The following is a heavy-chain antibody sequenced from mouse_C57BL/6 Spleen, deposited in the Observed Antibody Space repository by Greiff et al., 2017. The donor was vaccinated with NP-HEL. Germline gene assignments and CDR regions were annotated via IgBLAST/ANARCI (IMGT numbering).Heavy chain of an antibody. CDR1: GFTFSDYG. V-gene: IGHV5-17*01. CDR2: ISSGSSTI. J-gene: IGHJ4*01. D-gene: IGHD1-1*01. Sequence: EVKLMESGGGLVKPGGSLKLSCAASGFTFSDYGMHWVRQAPEKGLEWVAYISSGSSTIYYADTVKGRFTISRDNAKNTLFLQMTSLRSEDTAMYYCARDYGSRGDYWGQGTSVTVSS. CDR3: ARDYGSRGDY.